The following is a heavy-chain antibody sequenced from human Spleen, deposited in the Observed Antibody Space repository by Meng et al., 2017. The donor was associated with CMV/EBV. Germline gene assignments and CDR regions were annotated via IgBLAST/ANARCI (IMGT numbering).Heavy chain of an antibody. CDR1: GLTFNKYA. Sequence: LSLTCAASGLTFNKYAIHWVRQAPGKGLEWVAVTSYDGNNENYADSVKGRFSISRDNSKNTVHLRMNSLRAEDTAVYYCARPGLKGSFDTWGQGTMVTVSS. D-gene: IGHD2-8*01. CDR3: ARPGLKGSFDT. J-gene: IGHJ3*02. CDR2: TSYDGNNE. V-gene: IGHV3-30-3*01.